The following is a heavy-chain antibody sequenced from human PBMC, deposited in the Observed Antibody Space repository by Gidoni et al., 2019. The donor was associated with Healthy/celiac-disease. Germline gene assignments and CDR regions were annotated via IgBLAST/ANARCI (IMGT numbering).Heavy chain of an antibody. D-gene: IGHD6-13*01. V-gene: IGHV3-33*01. J-gene: IGHJ4*02. CDR2: IGYDGSNK. CDR1: VFTFSSYG. Sequence: QVQLVESGGGVVQPGRSLSLSCSSSVFTFSSYGMHWVRQAPGKGLEWVTIIGYDGSNKYYEDSVKGRFTISRDNSKNTLYLQMNSLRAEETAVYYCARATKPRSSWLFDYWGQGTLVTVSS. CDR3: ARATKPRSSWLFDY.